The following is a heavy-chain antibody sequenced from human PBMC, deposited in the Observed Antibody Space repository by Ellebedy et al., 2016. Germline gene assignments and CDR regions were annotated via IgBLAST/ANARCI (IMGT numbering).Heavy chain of an antibody. Sequence: ASVKVSXKASGYTFTDYYIHWVRLAPGQGLEWMGWINPNSGGTNYEQKFQGKVTITKDTSITPAYMELSSLRSDDAAVYYCARRASCGGDCRRGEVDNWGQGTLVTVSS. CDR2: INPNSGGT. V-gene: IGHV1-2*02. CDR3: ARRASCGGDCRRGEVDN. CDR1: GYTFTDYY. J-gene: IGHJ4*02. D-gene: IGHD2-21*02.